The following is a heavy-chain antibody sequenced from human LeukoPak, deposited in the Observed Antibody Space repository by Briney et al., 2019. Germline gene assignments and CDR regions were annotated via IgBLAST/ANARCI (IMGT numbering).Heavy chain of an antibody. CDR3: AKAYEYSSGWYGNYFDY. J-gene: IGHJ4*02. V-gene: IGHV3-43D*03. D-gene: IGHD6-19*01. CDR2: ISWDGGST. Sequence: GGSLRLSCAASGFTFDDYAMHWVRQAPGKGLEWVSLISWDGGSTYYADSVKGRFTISRDNSKNSLYLQMNSLRAEDTALYYCAKAYEYSSGWYGNYFDYWAREPWSPSPQ. CDR1: GFTFDDYA.